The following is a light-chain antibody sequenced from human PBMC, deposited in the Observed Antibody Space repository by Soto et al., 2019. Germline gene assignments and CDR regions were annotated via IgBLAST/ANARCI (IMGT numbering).Light chain of an antibody. CDR1: NSNIGNNY. V-gene: IGLV1-51*01. Sequence: QSFLTQPPSVSAAPGQKVTISCSGSNSNIGNNYVSWYQQLPGTAPKLVIYDNINRPSGIPDRFSGSKSGTSATLGITGLQTGDDADYYCGTWDSSLSVVVFGTGTKVTVL. J-gene: IGLJ1*01. CDR2: DNI. CDR3: GTWDSSLSVVV.